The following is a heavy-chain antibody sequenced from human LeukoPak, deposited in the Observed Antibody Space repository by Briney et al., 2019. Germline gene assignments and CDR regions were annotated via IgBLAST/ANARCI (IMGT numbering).Heavy chain of an antibody. CDR1: GFTFSSSR. CDR2: INTDGSTT. CDR3: VRSWGEDY. V-gene: IGHV3-74*01. J-gene: IGHJ4*02. Sequence: GGSPRLSCAASGFTFSSSRMLWVRQTPGKGLVWVSNINTDGSTTNYADSVKGRFTISRDNAKNTLFLQMNSLRAEDTAIYYCVRSWGEDYWGQGTLVTVSS. D-gene: IGHD3-16*01.